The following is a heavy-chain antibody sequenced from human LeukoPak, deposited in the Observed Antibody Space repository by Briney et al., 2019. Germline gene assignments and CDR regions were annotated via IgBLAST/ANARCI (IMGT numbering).Heavy chain of an antibody. J-gene: IGHJ4*02. CDR2: ISYDGSNK. Sequence: GGSLRLSRAPSGFTLSSYGMHWVRQAPGKGLEWVAVISYDGSNKYYADSVKGRFTISRDNSKNTLYLQMNSLRAEDTAVYYCARDGAVAGTRWGQGTLVTVSS. D-gene: IGHD6-19*01. V-gene: IGHV3-30*03. CDR3: ARDGAVAGTR. CDR1: GFTLSSYG.